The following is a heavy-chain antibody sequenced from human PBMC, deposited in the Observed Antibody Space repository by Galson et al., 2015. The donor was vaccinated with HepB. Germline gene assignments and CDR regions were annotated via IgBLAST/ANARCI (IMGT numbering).Heavy chain of an antibody. D-gene: IGHD6-19*01. Sequence: SLRLSCAASGFTFSSYAMSWVRQAPGKGLEWVSAISGSGGSTYYADSVKGRFTISRDNSKNTLYLQMNSLRAEDTAVYYCAKDGYSSGWGDYWGQGPLVTVSS. V-gene: IGHV3-23*01. CDR1: GFTFSSYA. CDR2: ISGSGGST. J-gene: IGHJ4*02. CDR3: AKDGYSSGWGDY.